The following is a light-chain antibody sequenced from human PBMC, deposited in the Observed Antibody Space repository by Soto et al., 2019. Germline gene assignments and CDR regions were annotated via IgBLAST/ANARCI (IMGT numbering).Light chain of an antibody. Sequence: EIVLTQSPGTLSLSPGERATLSCRASQSVTSSHLAWYQQKPGQAPRLLIYGASSRAPGIPDRFSGSGSGTDLNLTISRLEPEDFAVYYCQQYGSSPRTFGQGTKVEIK. CDR2: GAS. V-gene: IGKV3-20*01. CDR1: QSVTSSH. J-gene: IGKJ1*01. CDR3: QQYGSSPRT.